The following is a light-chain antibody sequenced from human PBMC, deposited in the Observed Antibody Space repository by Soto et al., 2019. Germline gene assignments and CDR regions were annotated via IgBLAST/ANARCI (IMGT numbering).Light chain of an antibody. Sequence: EIVLTQSPATLSLSPGERATLSCGASQSVSSSLAWYQQKPGLAPRLLIYDASNRATGIPARFGGSGSGTDFTLTISSLEPEDFAVYYCQQRSNWPPTFGQGTKVDIK. J-gene: IGKJ1*01. CDR2: DAS. CDR1: QSVSSS. CDR3: QQRSNWPPT. V-gene: IGKV3-11*01.